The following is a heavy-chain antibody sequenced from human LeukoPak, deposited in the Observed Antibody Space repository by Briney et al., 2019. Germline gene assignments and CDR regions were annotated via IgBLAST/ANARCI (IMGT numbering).Heavy chain of an antibody. V-gene: IGHV4-39*01. Sequence: SETLSLTCTVSGGSISSSSYYWGWIRQPPGKGLEWIGSIYYSGSTYYNPSLKSRVTISVDTSKNQFSLKLSSVTAADTAVYYCARHRAVAAQFDYWGQGTLVTVS. J-gene: IGHJ4*02. CDR1: GGSISSSSYY. CDR2: IYYSGST. D-gene: IGHD6-19*01. CDR3: ARHRAVAAQFDY.